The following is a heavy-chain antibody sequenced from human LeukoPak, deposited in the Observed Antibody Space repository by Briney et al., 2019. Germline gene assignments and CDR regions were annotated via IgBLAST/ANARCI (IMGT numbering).Heavy chain of an antibody. J-gene: IGHJ4*02. Sequence: GTLSLTCAVSGGSISSSNWWSWVRQPPGKGLEWVSAISGNGDNTYYADSVKGRFTISRDNSKNTLYLQANSLSGEDTALYFCTKEHRAHSYGDSWGQGTLVTVSS. CDR1: GGSISSSN. CDR2: ISGNGDNT. CDR3: TKEHRAHSYGDS. D-gene: IGHD4-17*01. V-gene: IGHV3-23*01.